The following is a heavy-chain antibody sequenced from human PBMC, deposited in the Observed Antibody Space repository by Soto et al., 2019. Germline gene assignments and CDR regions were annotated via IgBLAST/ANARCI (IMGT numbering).Heavy chain of an antibody. CDR2: INHSGST. CDR3: ARGQGRMVRVMNWFDP. Sequence: TLSLTCAVHGGSFIGHYSIWNPQPPGKGLEWIGEINHSGSTNYNPSLKSRVTISVDKSKDQFSLKLSSVTAAHTAVYYCARGQGRMVRVMNWFDPWGQGTLVTVSS. V-gene: IGHV4-34*01. D-gene: IGHD3-10*01. J-gene: IGHJ5*02. CDR1: GGSFIGHY.